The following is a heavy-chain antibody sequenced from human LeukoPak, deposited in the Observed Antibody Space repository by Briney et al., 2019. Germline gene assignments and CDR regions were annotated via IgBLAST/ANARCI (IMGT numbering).Heavy chain of an antibody. CDR3: ARVDSSGWSRVDY. J-gene: IGHJ4*02. CDR1: GGSFSGYY. Sequence: SETLSLICAVYGGSFSGYYWSWIRQPPGKGLEWIGEINHSGSTNYNPSLKSRVTISVDTSKNQFSLKLSSVTAADTAVYYCARVDSSGWSRVDYWGQGTLVTVSS. D-gene: IGHD6-19*01. CDR2: INHSGST. V-gene: IGHV4-34*01.